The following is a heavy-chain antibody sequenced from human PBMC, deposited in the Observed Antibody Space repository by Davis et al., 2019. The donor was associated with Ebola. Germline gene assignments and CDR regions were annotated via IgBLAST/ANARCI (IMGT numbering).Heavy chain of an antibody. J-gene: IGHJ4*02. D-gene: IGHD3-10*01. CDR3: AKIGVRHSGDY. V-gene: IGHV3-23*05. CDR2: SETSDTKFNT. CDR1: GLISNNYV. Sequence: GGSLRLSCEISGLISNNYVMYWVRQASGKGLEWISASETSDTKFNTNYADSVKGRFTMFRDNSRNTVFLQMNSLRVEDTAVYYCAKIGVRHSGDYWGQGTLVTVSS.